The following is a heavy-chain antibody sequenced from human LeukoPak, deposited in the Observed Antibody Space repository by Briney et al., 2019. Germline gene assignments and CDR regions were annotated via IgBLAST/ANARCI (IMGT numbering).Heavy chain of an antibody. CDR1: GYTFTGYY. V-gene: IGHV1-2*02. J-gene: IGHJ4*02. D-gene: IGHD1-14*01. CDR2: INPNSGGT. CDR3: ARVIPGPGPFDY. Sequence: APVKVSCKASGYTFTGYYMHWVRQAPGQGLEWMGWINPNSGGTNYAQKFQGRVTMTRDTSISTAYMELSRLRSDDTAVYYCARVIPGPGPFDYWSQGTLVTVSS.